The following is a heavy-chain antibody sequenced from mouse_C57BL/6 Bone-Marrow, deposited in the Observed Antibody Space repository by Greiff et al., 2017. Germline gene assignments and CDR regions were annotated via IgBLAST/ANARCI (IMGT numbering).Heavy chain of an antibody. D-gene: IGHD2-13*01. CDR1: GFTFSDYY. CDR2: ISNGGGST. Sequence: EVQLVESGGGLVQPGGSLKLSCAASGFTFSDYYMYWVRQTPEKRLEWVAYISNGGGSTYYPDTVKGRFTNSRDTAKNTLYLQMSRLKSEDTAMYYCARHGDYCKRYIDVWGTGTTVTVSS. J-gene: IGHJ1*03. V-gene: IGHV5-12*01. CDR3: ARHGDYCKRYIDV.